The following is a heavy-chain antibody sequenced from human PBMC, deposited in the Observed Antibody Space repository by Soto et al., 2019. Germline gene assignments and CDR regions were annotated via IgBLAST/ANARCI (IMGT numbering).Heavy chain of an antibody. J-gene: IGHJ4*02. CDR1: GGSISSYY. CDR3: ARDGRWTPTASI. V-gene: IGHV4-59*01. D-gene: IGHD3-16*01. Sequence: SETLSLTCTVSGGSISSYYWSWIRQPPGKGLEWIGYIYYSGSTNYNPSLKSRVTISVDTSKNQFSLKLSSVTAADTAVYYCARDGRWTPTASIWGRGTLVTVSS. CDR2: IYYSGST.